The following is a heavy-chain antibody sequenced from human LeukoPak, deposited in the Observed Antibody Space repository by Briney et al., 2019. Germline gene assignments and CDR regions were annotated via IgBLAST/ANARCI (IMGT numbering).Heavy chain of an antibody. CDR1: GGTFSSYA. V-gene: IGHV1-69*05. J-gene: IGHJ4*02. CDR2: VIPIFGTA. CDR3: ARGFLAPGLSGWYYVFDY. D-gene: IGHD6-19*01. Sequence: SVKVSCKASGGTFSSYAIIWVRQAPGQGLEWMGRVIPIFGTANYAQKFQGRVTVTTDESTSTAYMELSSLRSEDTAVYYCARGFLAPGLSGWYYVFDYWGQGTLVTVSS.